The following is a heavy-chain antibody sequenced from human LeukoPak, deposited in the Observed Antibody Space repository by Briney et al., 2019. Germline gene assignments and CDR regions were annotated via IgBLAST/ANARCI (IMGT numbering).Heavy chain of an antibody. V-gene: IGHV1-46*01. J-gene: IGHJ4*02. Sequence: GASVKVSCKASGYTFTSYYMHWVRQAPGQGLEWMGIINPSGGSTSYAQKFQGRVTMTRNTSISTAYMELSSLRSEDTAVYYCARTLRGARYSGYPFNYWGQGTLVTVSS. D-gene: IGHD5-12*01. CDR3: ARTLRGARYSGYPFNY. CDR1: GYTFTSYY. CDR2: INPSGGST.